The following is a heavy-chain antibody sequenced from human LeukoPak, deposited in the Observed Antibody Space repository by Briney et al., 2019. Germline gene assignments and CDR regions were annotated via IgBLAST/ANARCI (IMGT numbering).Heavy chain of an antibody. D-gene: IGHD6-19*01. Sequence: GASVKVSCKASGYTFTSYYMHWVRQAPGQGPEWMGIINPSGGSTSYAQKFQGRVTMTRDTSTSTVYMELSSPRSEDTAVYYCAREVAVAGTRWAFDIWGQGTMVTVSS. CDR2: INPSGGST. CDR1: GYTFTSYY. CDR3: AREVAVAGTRWAFDI. J-gene: IGHJ3*02. V-gene: IGHV1-46*01.